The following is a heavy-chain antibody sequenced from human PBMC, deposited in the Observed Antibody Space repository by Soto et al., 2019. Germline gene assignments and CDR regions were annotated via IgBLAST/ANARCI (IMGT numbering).Heavy chain of an antibody. J-gene: IGHJ3*02. Sequence: SETLSLTCTVSGGSISSSSYYWGWIRQPPGKGLEWIGSIYYSGSTYYNPSLKSRVTISVDTSKNQFSLKLSSVTAADTAVYYCARRSGGSTYYEDVWGGYDSRAFDIWGQGTMVTVSS. CDR2: IYYSGST. CDR3: ARRSGGSTYYEDVWGGYDSRAFDI. CDR1: GGSISSSSYY. V-gene: IGHV4-39*01. D-gene: IGHD3-16*01.